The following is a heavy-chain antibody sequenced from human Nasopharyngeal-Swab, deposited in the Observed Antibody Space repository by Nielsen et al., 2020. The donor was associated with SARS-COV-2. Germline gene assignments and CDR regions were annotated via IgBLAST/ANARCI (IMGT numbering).Heavy chain of an antibody. V-gene: IGHV1-24*01. CDR1: GYTLTVLP. D-gene: IGHD3-3*01. J-gene: IGHJ3*02. CDR2: VVPEDGEP. Sequence: ASVKVSCKVSGYTLTVLPIHWVRQAPGKGLEWMGTVVPEDGEPIYAQNFQGRVTMTEEPSTYKAYLELSSLRSEDTAVYYCASEGSGVFGVVIYAFDIWGPGTLVTVSS. CDR3: ASEGSGVFGVVIYAFDI.